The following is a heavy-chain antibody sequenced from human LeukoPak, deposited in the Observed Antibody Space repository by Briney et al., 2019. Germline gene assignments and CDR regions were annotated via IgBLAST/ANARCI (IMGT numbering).Heavy chain of an antibody. J-gene: IGHJ5*02. CDR1: GFTVSSNY. CDR3: VCSRLGSLIDP. V-gene: IGHV3-53*01. Sequence: GGSLRLSCAASGFTVSSNYMTWVRQAPGQGLEWVSVIYFGGTTYYADSVKGRFTISRDNSKNTLYLQMNSLRAEDTAVYYCVCSRLGSLIDPWGQGTLVTVSS. D-gene: IGHD3-16*01. CDR2: IYFGGTT.